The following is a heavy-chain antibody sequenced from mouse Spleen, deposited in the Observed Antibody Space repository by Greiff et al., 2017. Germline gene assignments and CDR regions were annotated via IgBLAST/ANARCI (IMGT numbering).Heavy chain of an antibody. Sequence: QVQLQQSGPGLVAPSQSLSITCTVSGFSLTSYGVHWVRQPPGKGLEWLVVIWSDGSTTYNSALKSRLSISKDNSKSQVFLKMNSLQTDDTAMYYCARNPSGPYYAMDYWGQGTSVTVSS. D-gene: IGHD3-1*01. CDR3: ARNPSGPYYAMDY. CDR1: GFSLTSYG. CDR2: IWSDGST. V-gene: IGHV2-6*02. J-gene: IGHJ4*01.